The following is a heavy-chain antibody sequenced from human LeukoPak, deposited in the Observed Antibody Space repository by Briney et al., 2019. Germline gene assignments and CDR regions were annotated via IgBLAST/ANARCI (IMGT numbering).Heavy chain of an antibody. V-gene: IGHV3-48*04. CDR3: ARDRQPNYYYGMDV. CDR1: GFTFSSYS. CDR2: ITSVSSPI. Sequence: GGSLRLSCAASGFTFSSYSMNWVRQAPGKRLEWVSYITSVSSPIYYADSVKGRFTISRDNAKNSLYLQMNSLRVEDTAAYYCARDRQPNYYYGMDVWGQGTTVTVSS. J-gene: IGHJ6*02.